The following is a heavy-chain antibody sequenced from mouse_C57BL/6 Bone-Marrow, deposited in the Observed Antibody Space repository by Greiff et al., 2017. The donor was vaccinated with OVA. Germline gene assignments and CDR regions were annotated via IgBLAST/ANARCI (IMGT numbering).Heavy chain of an antibody. D-gene: IGHD2-12*01. CDR1: GFTFSSYA. CDR3: ARNHWTIVGWYFDV. J-gene: IGHJ1*03. Sequence: EVQRVESGGGLVKPGGSLKLSCAASGFTFSSYAMSWVRQTPEKRLEWVATISDGGSYTYYPDNVKGRFTISRDNAKNNLYLQMSHLKSEDTAMYYCARNHWTIVGWYFDVWGTGTTVTVSS. CDR2: ISDGGSYT. V-gene: IGHV5-4*01.